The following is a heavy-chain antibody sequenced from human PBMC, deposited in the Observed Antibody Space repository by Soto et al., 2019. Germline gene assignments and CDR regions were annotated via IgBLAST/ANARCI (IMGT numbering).Heavy chain of an antibody. CDR1: GFTFGSYG. CDR2: VWYDGSDK. V-gene: IGHV3-33*01. CDR3: AREVLNGRLYFAY. J-gene: IGHJ4*02. D-gene: IGHD1-1*01. Sequence: GGSLRLSCAASGFTFGSYGMHWVRQAPGKGLEWVAVVWYDGSDKYYADSVKGRFTISRDNSMNTLYLQMNSLRAEDTAVYYCAREVLNGRLYFAYWGQGTLVTVSS.